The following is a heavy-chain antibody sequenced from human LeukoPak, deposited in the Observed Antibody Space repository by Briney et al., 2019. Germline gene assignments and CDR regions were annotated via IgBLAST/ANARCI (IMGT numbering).Heavy chain of an antibody. CDR1: RFTFSNFW. J-gene: IGHJ4*02. CDR2: IKQDGSQK. V-gene: IGHV3-7*03. CDR3: ARDRGFGDGYNFDY. Sequence: GGSPRLSCAASRFTFSNFWMSWVRQTPGKGLEWVANIKQDGSQKYYVDSVRGRFTISRDNARNSLSLQMNSLRAEDTAVYYCARDRGFGDGYNFDYWGQGTLVTVSS. D-gene: IGHD5-18*01.